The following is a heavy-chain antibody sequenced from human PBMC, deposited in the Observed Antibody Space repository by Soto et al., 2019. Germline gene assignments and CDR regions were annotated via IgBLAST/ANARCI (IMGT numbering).Heavy chain of an antibody. J-gene: IGHJ4*02. D-gene: IGHD2-15*01. CDR1: GFTFSKYW. V-gene: IGHV3-74*01. CDR3: ARLRLHYCSGRRYYGAVGY. CDR2: ISSDGNTT. Sequence: EVQLVESGGGLVQPGGSLRLSCAGSGFTFSKYWLHWVRQAPGRGPVWVSRISSDGNTTNHADSVKGRITISRDNAKNTVYLEMNRLRDEDTTTYYWARLRLHYCSGRRYYGAVGYWGQGTLVAVSS.